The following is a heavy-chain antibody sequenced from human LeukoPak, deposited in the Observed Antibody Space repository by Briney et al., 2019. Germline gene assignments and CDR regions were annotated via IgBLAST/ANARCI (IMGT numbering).Heavy chain of an antibody. J-gene: IGHJ4*02. CDR2: IKQDGSEK. V-gene: IGHV3-7*01. CDR1: GFTFSTYW. Sequence: GGSLRLSCAASGFTFSTYWMSWVRQAPGKGLEWVANIKQDGSEKYYVDSVKGRFTISRDNAKNSLYLQMNSLRAEDTAAYYCARGDLYYYDSSGGDYWGQGTLVTVSS. D-gene: IGHD3-22*01. CDR3: ARGDLYYYDSSGGDY.